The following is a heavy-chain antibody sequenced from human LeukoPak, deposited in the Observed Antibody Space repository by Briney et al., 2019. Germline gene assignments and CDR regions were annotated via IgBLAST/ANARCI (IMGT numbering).Heavy chain of an antibody. D-gene: IGHD4/OR15-4a*01. Sequence: ASVKVSCKASGYTFSTYGISWVRQVPGQGLEWMGWISGNNGHTNYAQSLQGRLTMTADTSTSTVYMELRSLRSDDTAVYYCARDLNYCATTCCSPGGYWGQGALVTVSS. J-gene: IGHJ4*02. V-gene: IGHV1-18*01. CDR2: ISGNNGHT. CDR1: GYTFSTYG. CDR3: ARDLNYCATTCCSPGGY.